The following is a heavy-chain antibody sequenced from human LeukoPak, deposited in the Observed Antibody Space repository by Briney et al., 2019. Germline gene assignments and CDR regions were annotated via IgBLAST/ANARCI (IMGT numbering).Heavy chain of an antibody. CDR2: IYHSGST. D-gene: IGHD4-11*01. CDR1: GGSISSSNW. V-gene: IGHV4-4*02. Sequence: PSETLSLTCAVSGGSISSSNWWSWVRQPPGKGLEWIGEIYHSGSTNYNPSLKSRVTISVGKSKNQFSLKLSSVTAADTAVYYCARMGGPFDYRSYFDYWGQGTLVTVSS. J-gene: IGHJ4*02. CDR3: ARMGGPFDYRSYFDY.